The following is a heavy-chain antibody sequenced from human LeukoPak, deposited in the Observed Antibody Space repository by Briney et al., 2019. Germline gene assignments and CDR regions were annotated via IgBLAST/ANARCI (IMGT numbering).Heavy chain of an antibody. Sequence: GGSLRLSCAASGFTFDDYAMHWVRQAPGKGLEWVSGISWNSGSIGYADSVKGRFTISRDNAENSLYLQMNSLRAEDTALYYCAKDIYYDSSGDAFDIWGQGTMVTVSS. CDR3: AKDIYYDSSGDAFDI. D-gene: IGHD3-22*01. V-gene: IGHV3-9*01. J-gene: IGHJ3*02. CDR2: ISWNSGSI. CDR1: GFTFDDYA.